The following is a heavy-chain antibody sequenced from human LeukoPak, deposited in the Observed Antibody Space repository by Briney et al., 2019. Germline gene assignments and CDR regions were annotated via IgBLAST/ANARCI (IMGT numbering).Heavy chain of an antibody. CDR3: ALYSSTWY. D-gene: IGHD6-13*01. J-gene: IGHJ4*02. CDR2: INPTGGST. V-gene: IGHV1-46*01. CDR1: GYTFTTSY. Sequence: GASVKVSCKASGYTFTTSYIHWVRQAPGQGLEWMGIINPTGGSTTYAQKFQGRVTMTRDTSTSTVFMEVNSLRSEDTAVYYCALYSSTWYWGQGTLVTVSS.